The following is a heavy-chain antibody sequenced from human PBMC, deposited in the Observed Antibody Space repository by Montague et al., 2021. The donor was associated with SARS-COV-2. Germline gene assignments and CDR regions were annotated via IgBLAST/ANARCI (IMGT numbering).Heavy chain of an antibody. J-gene: IGHJ6*03. CDR2: INHSGSA. D-gene: IGHD2-2*02. CDR3: ARLGEGVVPAPILGVGPYYSYFDLDV. Sequence: SETLSLTCAVYGGSFSGYYWNWIRQPPGKGLEWIGEINHSGSANYNPSLKRRVTISVGMSKNQFSLKLNSVTAADTAVYYCARLGEGVVPAPILGVGPYYSYFDLDVWGKGATVTVSS. CDR1: GGSFSGYY. V-gene: IGHV4-34*01.